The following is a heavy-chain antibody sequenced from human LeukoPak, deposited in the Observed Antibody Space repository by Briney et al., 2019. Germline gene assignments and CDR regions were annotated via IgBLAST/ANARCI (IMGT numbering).Heavy chain of an antibody. CDR3: ARGLMMAVAGRGEFHY. CDR1: GGSISSYY. Sequence: SETLSLTCIASGGSISSYYWSWIRQPPGKGLEWIGYIYYSGSTNYNPSLKSRVTISVDTSKNQFSLKLSSVTAADTAVYYCARGLMMAVAGRGEFHYWGQGTLVTVPS. V-gene: IGHV4-59*01. J-gene: IGHJ4*02. D-gene: IGHD6-13*01. CDR2: IYYSGST.